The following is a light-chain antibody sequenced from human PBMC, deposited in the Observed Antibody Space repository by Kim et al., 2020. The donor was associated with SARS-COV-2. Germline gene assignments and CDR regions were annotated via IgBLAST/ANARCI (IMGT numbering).Light chain of an antibody. CDR1: QGISSY. CDR2: AAS. Sequence: AIRMTQSPSSFSASTGDRVTITCRASQGISSYLAWYQQKPGKAPKLLIYAASTLQSGVPSRFSGSGSGTDFTLIISCLQSEDFATYYCQQYYNYPYTFGQGTKLEI. J-gene: IGKJ2*01. V-gene: IGKV1-8*01. CDR3: QQYYNYPYT.